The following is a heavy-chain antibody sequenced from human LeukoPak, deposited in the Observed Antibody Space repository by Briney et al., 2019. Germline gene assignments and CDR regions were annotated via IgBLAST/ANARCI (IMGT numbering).Heavy chain of an antibody. CDR3: AKDRDSSNWYRSDYFAS. J-gene: IGHJ4*02. CDR2: ISASGGTT. Sequence: GGSLRLSCAASGFTFSSYAMSWVRQAPGTGLEWVSGISASGGTTYYADSVKGRFTISRDNSKNTLYLQMNSLRAEDTAVYYCAKDRDSSNWYRSDYFASWGQGTLVTVSS. D-gene: IGHD6-13*01. V-gene: IGHV3-23*01. CDR1: GFTFSSYA.